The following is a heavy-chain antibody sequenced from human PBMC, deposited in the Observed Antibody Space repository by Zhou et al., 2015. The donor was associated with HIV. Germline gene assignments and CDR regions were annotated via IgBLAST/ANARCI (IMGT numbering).Heavy chain of an antibody. CDR2: MNPNSGST. D-gene: IGHD5-12*01. J-gene: IGHJ4*02. CDR3: ARRYNTSPFDY. V-gene: IGHV1-8*01. Sequence: QVQLVQSGAEVKKPGASVKVSCKASEYTFTNHDINWVRQAAGQGLEWLGWMNPNSGSTAYAQKFQDRVTMTRNTSASTAYMELSSLRSDDTAVYYCARRYNTSPFDYWGQGTLVTVSS. CDR1: EYTFTNHD.